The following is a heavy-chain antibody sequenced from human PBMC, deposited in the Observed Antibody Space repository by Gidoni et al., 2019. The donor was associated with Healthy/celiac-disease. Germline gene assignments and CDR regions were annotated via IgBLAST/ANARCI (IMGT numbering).Heavy chain of an antibody. J-gene: IGHJ4*02. CDR3: ARGMFGGVIAPFDY. CDR2: ISSSSSYI. Sequence: EVQLVESGGGLVKPGGSLRLSCAASGFTFSSYSMHWVRQAPGKGVEWVSSISSSSSYIYYADSVKGRFTISRDKAKNSLYLQRKSLRAEDTAVYYCARGMFGGVIAPFDYWGQGTLVTVSS. D-gene: IGHD3-16*02. V-gene: IGHV3-21*01. CDR1: GFTFSSYS.